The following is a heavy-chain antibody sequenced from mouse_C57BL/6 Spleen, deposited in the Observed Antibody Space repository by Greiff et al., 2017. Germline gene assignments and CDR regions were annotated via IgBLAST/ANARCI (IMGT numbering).Heavy chain of an antibody. CDR1: GYTFTDSY. CDR2: INPNNGGT. Sequence: EVQLQQSGPELVKPGASVKISCKASGYTFTDSYMNWVKQSHGKSLEWIGDINPNNGGTNYNQKFKGKATLTADKSSSTAYMELRSLTSDASAVYSYARSVSNCPYYAMDYWGQGTSVTVSS. CDR3: ARSVSNCPYYAMDY. V-gene: IGHV1-26*01. D-gene: IGHD2-5*01. J-gene: IGHJ4*01.